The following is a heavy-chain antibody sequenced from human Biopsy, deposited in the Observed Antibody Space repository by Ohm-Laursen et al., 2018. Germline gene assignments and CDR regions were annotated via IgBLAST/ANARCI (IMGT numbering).Heavy chain of an antibody. V-gene: IGHV3-9*01. CDR2: ITWNSGTI. CDR3: AKARVAIRYFDI. Sequence: SLRLSCTASGFIFDDYAMHWVRQAPGKGLEWVSSITWNSGTIDYTDSVKGRFTISRDNAKNSLYLQMNSLRAGDTALYYCAKARVAIRYFDIWGRGTLVTVSS. D-gene: IGHD2-15*01. J-gene: IGHJ2*01. CDR1: GFIFDDYA.